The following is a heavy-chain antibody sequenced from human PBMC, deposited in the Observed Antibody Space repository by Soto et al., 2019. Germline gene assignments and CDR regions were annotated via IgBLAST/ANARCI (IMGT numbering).Heavy chain of an antibody. CDR3: ARVAPAAPSGQLEGAFDI. J-gene: IGHJ3*02. D-gene: IGHD2-2*01. CDR2: ISYDGSNK. CDR1: GFTFSSYA. Sequence: GGSLRLSCAASGFTFSSYAMHWVRQAPGKGLEWVAVISYDGSNKYYADSVKGRFTISRDNSKNTLYLQMNSLRAEDTAVYYCARVAPAAPSGQLEGAFDIWGQGTMVTVSS. V-gene: IGHV3-30-3*01.